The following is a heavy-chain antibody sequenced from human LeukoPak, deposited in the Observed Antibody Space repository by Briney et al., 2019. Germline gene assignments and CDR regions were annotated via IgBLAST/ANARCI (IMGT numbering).Heavy chain of an antibody. J-gene: IGHJ4*02. D-gene: IGHD1-26*01. CDR2: INHSGST. CDR3: ARGRKIVVI. CDR1: GGSFSGYY. Sequence: SETLSLTCAVYGGSFSGYYWSWIRQPPGKGLEWIGEINHSGSTNYNPSLKSRVTISVDTSNNQFSLKLSSVTAADTAVYYCARGRKIVVIWGQGTLVTVSS. V-gene: IGHV4-34*01.